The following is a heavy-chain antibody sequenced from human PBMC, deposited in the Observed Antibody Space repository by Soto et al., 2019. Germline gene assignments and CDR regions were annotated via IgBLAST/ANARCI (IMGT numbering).Heavy chain of an antibody. CDR2: IIPLHNTS. CDR1: GGAFTNYS. J-gene: IGHJ6*01. CDR3: ASWSAWNPLYYHGMDV. V-gene: IGHV1-69*06. D-gene: IGHD1-1*01. Sequence: QVHLLQSGAEVKKPGSSLKVSCKVSGGAFTNYSLNWVRHSPGQGLEWLGGIIPLHNTSNYSEKFVGRLSVTADISSSTVNMHLSVLTSGDTATYYCASWSAWNPLYYHGMDVWGQGTTVTVSS.